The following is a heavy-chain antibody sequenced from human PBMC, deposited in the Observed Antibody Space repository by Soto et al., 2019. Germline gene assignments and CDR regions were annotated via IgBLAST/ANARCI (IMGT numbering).Heavy chain of an antibody. CDR1: GYPFTSYG. CDR2: MSAYNGNT. D-gene: IGHD3-9*01. J-gene: IGHJ4*02. CDR3: AIFPYHILTGFRRISYYFDY. V-gene: IGHV1-18*04. Sequence: GSVKVCCKASGYPFTSYGISLVRRAPGQGLEWMGWMSAYNGNTNYAQKLHGRVTMTTDTSTSTAYMELRSLRSDDTAVYYCAIFPYHILTGFRRISYYFDYWGQGTLVTVSS.